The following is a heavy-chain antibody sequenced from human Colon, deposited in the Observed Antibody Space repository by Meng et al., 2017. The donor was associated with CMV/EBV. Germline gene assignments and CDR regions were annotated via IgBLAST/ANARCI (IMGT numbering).Heavy chain of an antibody. Sequence: ASVKVSCKASDFYLGAFGISWVRQAPGQRLEWVGWVSGLNGATNYAPQVQGRVTMTADIATSTAYMELRSLRSDDTAVYYCARDRGDSGFDAWGQGTLVTVSS. CDR2: VSGLNGAT. J-gene: IGHJ4*02. D-gene: IGHD2-21*01. V-gene: IGHV1-18*01. CDR1: DFYLGAFG. CDR3: ARDRGDSGFDA.